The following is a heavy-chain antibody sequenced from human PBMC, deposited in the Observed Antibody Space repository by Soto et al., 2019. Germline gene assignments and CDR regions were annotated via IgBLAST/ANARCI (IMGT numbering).Heavy chain of an antibody. J-gene: IGHJ5*02. D-gene: IGHD3-22*01. CDR1: GGSITIGAYY. CDR2: IHYSGRT. Sequence: SETLSLTCAVSGGSITIGAYYLTWIRQHPGKGLEWIAYIHYSGRTYYNPSLKSRVTISVDTSNNQFSLKLSSVTAADTAVYYCARYYFDSSGYDNWFDPWGQGTLVTVSS. V-gene: IGHV4-31*11. CDR3: ARYYFDSSGYDNWFDP.